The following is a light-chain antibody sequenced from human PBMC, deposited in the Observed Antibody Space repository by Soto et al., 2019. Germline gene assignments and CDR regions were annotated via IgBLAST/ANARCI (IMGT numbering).Light chain of an antibody. Sequence: DIQMTQSPSSLSASVGDRVTITCRASQTISSYLNWYQQKPGQAPKLLIYAASSLQSGVPSRFSGGGSGTDFTLTISSLQPEDFATYHCQQSYSSFFTFGPGTKVDIK. CDR2: AAS. CDR1: QTISSY. V-gene: IGKV1-39*01. J-gene: IGKJ3*01. CDR3: QQSYSSFFT.